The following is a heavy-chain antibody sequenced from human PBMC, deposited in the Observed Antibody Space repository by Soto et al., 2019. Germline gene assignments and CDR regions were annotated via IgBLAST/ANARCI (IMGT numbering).Heavy chain of an antibody. Sequence: GASVKVSCKASGYTFTTYPIHWVRQAPGQRLEWMGWINAVNGKAKYSQNLQDRVTITRDTSATTAYMELSSLRSEDTAVYYCARGVFNNYVWFDPWGQGTLVTVSS. CDR3: ARGVFNNYVWFDP. CDR2: INAVNGKA. D-gene: IGHD4-4*01. V-gene: IGHV1-3*01. CDR1: GYTFTTYP. J-gene: IGHJ5*02.